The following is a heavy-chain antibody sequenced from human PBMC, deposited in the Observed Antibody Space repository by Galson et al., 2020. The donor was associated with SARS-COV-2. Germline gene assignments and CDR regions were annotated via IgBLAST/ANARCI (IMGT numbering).Heavy chain of an antibody. D-gene: IGHD5-18*01. J-gene: IGHJ4*02. CDR2: ISSNGGST. V-gene: IGHV3-64D*06. CDR3: VKDLDTAMRVVRGYYFDY. CDR1: GFTFSSYA. Sequence: GGSLRLSCSASGFTFSSYAMHWVRQAPGKGLEYVSAISSNGGSTYYADSVKGRFTISRDNSKNTLYLQMSSLRAEDTAVYYCVKDLDTAMRVVRGYYFDYWGQGTLVTVSS.